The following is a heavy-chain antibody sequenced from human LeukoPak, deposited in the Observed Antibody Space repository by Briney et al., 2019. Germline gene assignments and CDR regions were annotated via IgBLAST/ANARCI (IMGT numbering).Heavy chain of an antibody. D-gene: IGHD3-3*01. V-gene: IGHV3-7*01. CDR1: GFTFSSYW. J-gene: IGHJ3*02. CDR3: ARELLDFPRGDAFDI. Sequence: GGSLRLSCAASGFTFSSYWMSWVRQAPGKGLEWVANIKQDGSEKYYVDSVKGRFTISRDNAKNSLYLQMNGLRAEDTAVYYCARELLDFPRGDAFDIWGQGTMVTVSS. CDR2: IKQDGSEK.